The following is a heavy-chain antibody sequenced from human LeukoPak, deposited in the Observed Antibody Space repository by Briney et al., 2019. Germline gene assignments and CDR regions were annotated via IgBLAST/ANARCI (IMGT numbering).Heavy chain of an antibody. CDR1: GFSLSTSGVG. J-gene: IGHJ4*02. CDR3: AHSYDTGGNYYSRFDD. V-gene: IGHV2-5*01. CDR2: IYWNDHK. D-gene: IGHD3-22*01. Sequence: SGPTLVNPTQTLTLTCTFSGFSLSTSGVGVGWIRQAAGKALEGIALIYWNDHKAYSPVVRSRLTVTKDTSKNQVVLTMTNMDPVDTATYYCAHSYDTGGNYYSRFDDWGQGTLVTVSS.